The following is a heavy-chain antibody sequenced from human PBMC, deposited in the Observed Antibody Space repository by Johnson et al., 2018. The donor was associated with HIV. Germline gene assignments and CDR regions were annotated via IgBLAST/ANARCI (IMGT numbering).Heavy chain of an antibody. J-gene: IGHJ3*02. Sequence: QVQLVESGGGLVKPGGSLRLSCAASGFTFSDYYMSWIRQAPGKGLEWISYISSSGSTIYYADSVKGRFTISRDNAKNSLYLQLNSLSAEDTAVYYCARDSAYCGGDCHDAFDIWGQGTMVTVSS. CDR2: ISSSGSTI. V-gene: IGHV3-11*04. CDR1: GFTFSDYY. CDR3: ARDSAYCGGDCHDAFDI. D-gene: IGHD2-21*02.